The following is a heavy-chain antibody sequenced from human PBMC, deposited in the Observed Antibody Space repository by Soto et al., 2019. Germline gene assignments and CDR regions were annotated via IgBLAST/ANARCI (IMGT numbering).Heavy chain of an antibody. CDR2: IYYSGST. CDR1: GGSISSYY. CDR3: VRVSSSLTWFDP. V-gene: IGHV4-59*01. D-gene: IGHD6-13*01. J-gene: IGHJ5*02. Sequence: PSETLSLTCTVSGGSISSYYWSWIRQPPGKGLEWIGYIYYSGSTNYNPSLKSRVTISVDTSKNQFSLKLSSVTAAYTAVYYCVRVSSSLTWFDPSGQGTFVIVSS.